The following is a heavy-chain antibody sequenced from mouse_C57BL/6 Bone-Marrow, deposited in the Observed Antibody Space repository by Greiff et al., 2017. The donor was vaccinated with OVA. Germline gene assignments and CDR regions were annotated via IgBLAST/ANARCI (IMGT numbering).Heavy chain of an antibody. CDR2: ISDGGSYT. J-gene: IGHJ3*01. CDR3: AREGLLRGAWFAD. V-gene: IGHV5-4*01. Sequence: EVQVVESGGGLVKPGGSLKLSCAASGFTFSSYAMSWVRQTPEKRLEWVATISDGGSYTYYPDNVKGRFTISRDNAKNNLYLQMSHLKSEDTAMYYCAREGLLRGAWFADWGQGTLVTVSA. CDR1: GFTFSSYA. D-gene: IGHD1-1*01.